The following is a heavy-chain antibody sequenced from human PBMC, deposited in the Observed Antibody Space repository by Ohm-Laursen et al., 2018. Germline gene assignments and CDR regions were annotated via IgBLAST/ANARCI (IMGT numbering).Heavy chain of an antibody. V-gene: IGHV3-7*01. Sequence: GSLRLSCSAFGFTCSSYWMSWVRQAPGKGLEWVANIKQDGSEKNYVDSVKGRFTISRDNAKNSLYLQMNSLRAEDTAVYYCARDTRRGDFDYWGPGTRVTVSS. CDR2: IKQDGSEK. J-gene: IGHJ4*02. CDR3: ARDTRRGDFDY. CDR1: GFTCSSYW.